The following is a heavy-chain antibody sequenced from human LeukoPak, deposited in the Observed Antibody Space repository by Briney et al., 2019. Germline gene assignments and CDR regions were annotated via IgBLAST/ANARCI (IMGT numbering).Heavy chain of an antibody. D-gene: IGHD5-12*01. CDR3: AFCGFSGPFDY. CDR1: GGTFSSYA. V-gene: IGHV1-69*05. Sequence: SVKVSCKASGGTFSSYAISWVRQAPGQGLEWMGRIIPIFGTANYAQKFQGRVTITTDESTSTAYMELSSLRSEDTAVYYCAFCGFSGPFDYWGQGTLVTVSS. J-gene: IGHJ4*02. CDR2: IIPIFGTA.